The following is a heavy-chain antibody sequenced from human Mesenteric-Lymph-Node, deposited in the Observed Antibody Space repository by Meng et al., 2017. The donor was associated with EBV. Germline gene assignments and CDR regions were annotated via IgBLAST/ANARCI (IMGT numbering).Heavy chain of an antibody. V-gene: IGHV1-69*01. CDR1: GGTFSSYD. D-gene: IGHD5-12*01. CDR2: IIPIFSTA. CDR3: ARDGIMATIDGFDI. Sequence: QGQLVQSGAEVKKPGSSVKVSCKAVGGTFSSYDISWVRQAPGQGLEWVGGIIPIFSTANYAQKFQGRVTITADASTSTAYMELSSLRSEDTAVYYCARDGIMATIDGFDIWGQGTTVTVSS. J-gene: IGHJ3*02.